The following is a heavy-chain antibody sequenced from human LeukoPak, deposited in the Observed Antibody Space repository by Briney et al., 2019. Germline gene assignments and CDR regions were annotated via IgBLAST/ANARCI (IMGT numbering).Heavy chain of an antibody. CDR1: GYTFTSYG. D-gene: IGHD3-3*01. CDR2: ISAYNGNT. J-gene: IGHJ4*02. CDR3: AGSARLMKGVVEVTALDD. V-gene: IGHV1-18*01. Sequence: GASVKVSCKASGYTFTSYGISWVRQAPGQGLEWMGWISAYNGNTNYAQKLQGRVTMTTDTSTSTAYMELRSLRADDTAVYYCAGSARLMKGVVEVTALDDWGQGTLVTVSS.